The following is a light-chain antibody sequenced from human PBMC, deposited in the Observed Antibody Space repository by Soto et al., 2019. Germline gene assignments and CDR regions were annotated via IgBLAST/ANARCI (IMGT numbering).Light chain of an antibody. Sequence: QSVLTQPPSASGSPGQSVTISGTGTSSDVGGYDLVSWYQQHPGKAPKLILYEVAKRPSGVPDRFSGSKSGNTASLTVSGLQAEDESDYYCSSFAGNNNIFGGGTKLTVL. J-gene: IGLJ2*01. CDR2: EVA. V-gene: IGLV2-8*01. CDR3: SSFAGNNNI. CDR1: SSDVGGYDL.